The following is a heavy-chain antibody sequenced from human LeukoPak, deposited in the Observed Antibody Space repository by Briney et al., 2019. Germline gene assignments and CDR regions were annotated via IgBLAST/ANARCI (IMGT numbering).Heavy chain of an antibody. Sequence: SVKVSCKASGGTFSSYAISWVRQAPGQGLEWMGRISPIFGTANYAQKFQGRVTITTDESTSTAYMELSSLRSEDTAVYYCARRAPYYYDSSGHDAFDIWGQGTMVTVSS. V-gene: IGHV1-69*05. CDR1: GGTFSSYA. CDR2: ISPIFGTA. J-gene: IGHJ3*02. CDR3: ARRAPYYYDSSGHDAFDI. D-gene: IGHD3-22*01.